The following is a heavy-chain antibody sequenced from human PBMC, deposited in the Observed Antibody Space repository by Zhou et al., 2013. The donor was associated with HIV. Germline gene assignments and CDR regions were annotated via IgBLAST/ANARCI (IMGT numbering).Heavy chain of an antibody. Sequence: EVQLVQSGAEVKKPGESLKISCKGSGYSFTTYWIGWVRQMPGKGLEWMGTIYPGDSDTRYSPSFQGQVTISADKSISAAYLQWSSLKASDTAMYYCARPDSSGWYKGAFDIWGQGTMVTVSS. V-gene: IGHV5-51*01. CDR3: ARPDSSGWYKGAFDI. CDR2: IYPGDSDT. J-gene: IGHJ3*02. D-gene: IGHD6-19*01. CDR1: GYSFTTYW.